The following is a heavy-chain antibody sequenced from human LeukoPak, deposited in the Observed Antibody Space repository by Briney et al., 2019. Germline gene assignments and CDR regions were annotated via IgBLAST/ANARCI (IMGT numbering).Heavy chain of an antibody. CDR1: GDSISDDY. CDR2: IHSGGTT. J-gene: IGHJ6*03. D-gene: IGHD3-3*02. Sequence: PSETLSLTCTVSGDSISDDYYTWMRQPAGKGLEWIGRIHSGGTTNYNPSLMSRVTLSIDKSKEHISLRLTSVTAADTALYYCARDNGSGYTKGYEHYYYYLDVWGKGTTVTVSS. V-gene: IGHV4-4*07. CDR3: ARDNGSGYTKGYEHYYYYLDV.